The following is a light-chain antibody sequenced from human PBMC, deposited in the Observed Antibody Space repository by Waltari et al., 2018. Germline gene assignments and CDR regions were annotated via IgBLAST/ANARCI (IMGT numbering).Light chain of an antibody. CDR1: NNNVGNQG. CDR2: RDM. V-gene: IGLV10-54*04. Sequence: QAGLTQPPSVSKGLRQTATLTCTGNNNNVGNQGAAWLQHHQGHPPKLLSHRDMNRPSGISERFSASRSGNTASLPITRLQPEDEADYYCSACDISLNVHVFGTGTKVTVL. CDR3: SACDISLNVHV. J-gene: IGLJ1*01.